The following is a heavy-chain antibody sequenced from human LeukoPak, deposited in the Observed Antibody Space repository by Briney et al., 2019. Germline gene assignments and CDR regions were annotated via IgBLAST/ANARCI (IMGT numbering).Heavy chain of an antibody. V-gene: IGHV4-31*03. CDR3: ESRSDDYSDY. CDR2: IYYNGST. J-gene: IGHJ4*02. CDR1: GSSFSSGGYY. Sequence: KPSETLSLTCTVSGSSFSSGGYYWSSICQHPGKGVEWIWYIYYNGSTYYNPSLKSRVTISVDTSKNQVYLKLSSGNAADTAVYYCESRSDDYSDYWGQGTLVTVSS.